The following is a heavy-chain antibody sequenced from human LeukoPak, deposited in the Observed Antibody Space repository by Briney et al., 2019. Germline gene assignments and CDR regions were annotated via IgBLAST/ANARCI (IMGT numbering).Heavy chain of an antibody. V-gene: IGHV4-4*09. D-gene: IGHD3-10*01. CDR1: GGSISSYY. CDR3: ARQELGSDDAFDI. J-gene: IGHJ3*02. Sequence: SETLSLTCTVSGGSISSYYWSWIRQPPGKGLEWIGYIYTSGSTNYNPSLKSRVTISVDTSKNQFSLKLSSVTAADTAVYYCARQELGSDDAFDIWGQGTMVTVSS. CDR2: IYTSGST.